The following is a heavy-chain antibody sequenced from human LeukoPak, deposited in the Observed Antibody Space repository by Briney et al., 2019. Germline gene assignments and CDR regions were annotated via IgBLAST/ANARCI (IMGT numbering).Heavy chain of an antibody. CDR3: ARARYGGNSGSWYSDL. J-gene: IGHJ2*01. CDR2: ISAYNGNT. CDR1: GGTFSSYA. Sequence: ASVKVSCKASGGTFSSYAISWVRQAPGQGLEWMGWISAYNGNTNYVRELQGRVTMTRDTSTTTAYMELRSLRSDDTAVYYCARARYGGNSGSWYSDLWGRGTLVTVSS. V-gene: IGHV1-18*01. D-gene: IGHD4-23*01.